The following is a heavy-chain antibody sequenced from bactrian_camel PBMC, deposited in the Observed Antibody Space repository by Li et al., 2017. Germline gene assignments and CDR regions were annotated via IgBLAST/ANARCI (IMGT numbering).Heavy chain of an antibody. D-gene: IGHD6*01. Sequence: VQLVESGGGLVQPGESLKLSCVCSGFPFTAYDMSWVRQAPGKERELVSRITSDGATNYADSVKGRFTISRDKAKDLVYLQMNNLKPEDTDMYYCATDQLYGGSCRDALDFAYRGQGTQVTVS. CDR3: ATDQLYGGSCRDALDFAY. V-gene: IGHV3S10*01. CDR1: GFPFTAYD. J-gene: IGHJ4*01. CDR2: ITSDGAT.